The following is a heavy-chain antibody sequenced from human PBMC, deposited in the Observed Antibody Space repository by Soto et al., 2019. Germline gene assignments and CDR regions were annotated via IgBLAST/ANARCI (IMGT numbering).Heavy chain of an antibody. V-gene: IGHV4-30-2*01. CDR2: IYHSGST. CDR3: ARAARYSGSYYEIDY. Sequence: KTSETLSLTCAVSGGSISSGGYSWSWIRQPPGKGLEWIGYIYHSGSTYYNPSLKSRVTISVDRSKNQFSLKLSSVTAADTAVYYCARAARYSGSYYEIDYWGQGTLVTVSS. D-gene: IGHD1-26*01. CDR1: GGSISSGGYS. J-gene: IGHJ4*02.